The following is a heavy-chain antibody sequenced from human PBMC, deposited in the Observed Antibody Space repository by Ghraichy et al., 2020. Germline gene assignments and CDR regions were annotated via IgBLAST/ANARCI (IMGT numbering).Heavy chain of an antibody. J-gene: IGHJ3*02. CDR3: AGLLRYFDWLLIGNAFDI. D-gene: IGHD3-9*01. Sequence: GGSLRLSCAASGFTFSRYAMSWVRQAPGKGLEWVSAISGSGGSTYYADSVKGRFTISRDNSKNTLYLQMNSLRAEDTAVYYCAGLLRYFDWLLIGNAFDIWGPETMVIVS. CDR2: ISGSGGST. V-gene: IGHV3-23*01. CDR1: GFTFSRYA.